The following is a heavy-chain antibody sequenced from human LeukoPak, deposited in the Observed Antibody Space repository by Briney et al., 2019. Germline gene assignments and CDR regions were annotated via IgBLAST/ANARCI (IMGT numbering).Heavy chain of an antibody. J-gene: IGHJ4*02. CDR2: IKPDGSEK. Sequence: GGSLRLSCAASGFTFSTSWMSWVRQAPGKGLEWVANIKPDGSEKYYVDSVKGRFTISRDNSKNTVYLQMNSLRAEDTAVYYCAKDPTHFRVWDDYDNTRLNYWGQGTLVTVSS. CDR3: AKDPTHFRVWDDYDNTRLNY. D-gene: IGHD3-22*01. V-gene: IGHV3-7*01. CDR1: GFTFSTSW.